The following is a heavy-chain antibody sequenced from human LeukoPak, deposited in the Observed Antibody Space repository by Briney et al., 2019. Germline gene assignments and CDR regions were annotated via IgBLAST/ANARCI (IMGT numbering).Heavy chain of an antibody. J-gene: IGHJ6*02. V-gene: IGHV3-7*01. CDR1: GFTFSSYW. D-gene: IGHD3-3*01. CDR3: ARDRNTYYDFWSGYYGPHKGMDV. Sequence: GGSLRLSCAASGFTFSSYWMSWVRQAPGKGLEWVANIKQDGSEKYYVDSVKGRFTISRDNAKNSLYLQMNSLRAEDTAVYYCARDRNTYYDFWSGYYGPHKGMDVWGQGTTVTVSS. CDR2: IKQDGSEK.